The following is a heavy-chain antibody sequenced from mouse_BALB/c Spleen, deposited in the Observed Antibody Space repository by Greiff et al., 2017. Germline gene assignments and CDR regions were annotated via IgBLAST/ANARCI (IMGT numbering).Heavy chain of an antibody. CDR1: GYSITSGYY. V-gene: IGHV3-6*02. D-gene: IGHD3-1*01. Sequence: EESGPGLVKPSQSLSLTCSVTGYSITSGYYWNWIRQFPGNKLEWMGYISYDGSNNYNPSLKNRISITRDTSKNQFFLKLNSVTTEDTATYYCARDRDAMDYWGQGTSVTVSS. J-gene: IGHJ4*01. CDR2: ISYDGSN. CDR3: ARDRDAMDY.